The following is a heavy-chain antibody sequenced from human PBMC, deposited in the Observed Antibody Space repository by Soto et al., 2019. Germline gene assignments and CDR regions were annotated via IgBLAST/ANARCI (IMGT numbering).Heavy chain of an antibody. CDR3: ARRRASDYGGNHHPYYFDL. D-gene: IGHD4-17*01. V-gene: IGHV4-59*08. J-gene: IGHJ4*02. Sequence: SETLSLTCTISGGSISVYYWSWVRQPPGHELEWIGYIYASGSPYYNPSLRSRVTISADTSKNQFSLKLTSVTTADTAVYYCARRRASDYGGNHHPYYFDLWGQGALVTVSS. CDR1: GGSISVYY. CDR2: IYASGSP.